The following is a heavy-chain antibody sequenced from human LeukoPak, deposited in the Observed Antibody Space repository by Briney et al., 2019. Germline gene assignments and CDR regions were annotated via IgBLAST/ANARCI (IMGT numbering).Heavy chain of an antibody. J-gene: IGHJ4*02. CDR2: ISCDGSNR. Sequence: PGGTLRLSCAASGFTFGFYAMHWIRQAPGKGLEWVAVISCDGSNRYYAESVKGRFTISRDSSKNTLYLQMNSLRAEDTAVYYCARDPSAYSYGWWFAYWGQGTLVSVSS. CDR1: GFTFGFYA. D-gene: IGHD5-18*01. CDR3: ARDPSAYSYGWWFAY. V-gene: IGHV3-30*01.